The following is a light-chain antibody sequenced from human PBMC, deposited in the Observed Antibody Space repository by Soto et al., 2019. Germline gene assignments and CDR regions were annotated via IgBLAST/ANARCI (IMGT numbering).Light chain of an antibody. CDR2: DAS. CDR1: KSVSSY. CDR3: QQRSNWPLT. V-gene: IGKV3-11*01. J-gene: IGKJ4*01. Sequence: EIVLTQSPATLSLSPGERATLSCRASKSVSSYLAWYQQKPGQAPRLLIYDASNRATGIPARFSGSGSGTDFTLTISSLEPEDSALYYCQQRSNWPLTFGRGTKVEIK.